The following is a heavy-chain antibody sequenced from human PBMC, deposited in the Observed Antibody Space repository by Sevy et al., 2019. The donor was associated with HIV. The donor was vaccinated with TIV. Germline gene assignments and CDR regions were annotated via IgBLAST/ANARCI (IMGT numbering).Heavy chain of an antibody. CDR2: IYYSGST. Sequence: SETLSLTCTVSGGSISSGDYYWSWIRQPPGKGLEWIGYIYYSGSTYYNPSLKSRVTISVDTSKNQFSLKLSSVTAADTAVYYCARANSYGFGAFDIWGQGTMVTVSS. J-gene: IGHJ3*02. V-gene: IGHV4-30-4*01. CDR3: ARANSYGFGAFDI. D-gene: IGHD5-18*01. CDR1: GGSISSGDYY.